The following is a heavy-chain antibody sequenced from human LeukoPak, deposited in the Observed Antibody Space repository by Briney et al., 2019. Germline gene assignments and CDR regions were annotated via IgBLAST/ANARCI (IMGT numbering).Heavy chain of an antibody. V-gene: IGHV4-34*01. CDR1: GGSFSGCY. Sequence: PSETLSLTCAVYGGSFSGCYWSWIRQPPGKGLEWIGEINHSGSTNYNPSLKSRVTISVDTSKNQFSLKLSSVTAADTAVYYCARKRSPRPYDAFDIWGQGTMVTVSS. CDR3: ARKRSPRPYDAFDI. CDR2: INHSGST. J-gene: IGHJ3*02.